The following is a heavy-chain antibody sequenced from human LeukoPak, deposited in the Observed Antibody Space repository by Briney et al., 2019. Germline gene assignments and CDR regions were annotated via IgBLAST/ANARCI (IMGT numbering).Heavy chain of an antibody. J-gene: IGHJ4*02. CDR3: ARPFRDYVWGTFGY. Sequence: SETLSLTCTVSGGSISSYYWSWIRQPPGKGLEWIGYIYYSGSTNYNPSLKSRVTISVDTSKNQFSLKLSSVTAADTAVYYCARPFRDYVWGTFGYWGQGTLVTVSS. V-gene: IGHV4-59*08. D-gene: IGHD3-16*01. CDR2: IYYSGST. CDR1: GGSISSYY.